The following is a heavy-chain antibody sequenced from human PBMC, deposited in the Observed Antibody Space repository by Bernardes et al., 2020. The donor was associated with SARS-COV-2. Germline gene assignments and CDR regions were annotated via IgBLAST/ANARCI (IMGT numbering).Heavy chain of an antibody. V-gene: IGHV4-59*01. CDR2: IYDSGST. D-gene: IGHD4-17*01. J-gene: IGHJ3*02. Sequence: SEPLSLTCIVSGGSISSYYWSWIRQPPGKGLEWIGYIYDSGSTNYNPSLKSRVTISVDTSKNQFSLKLSSVTAADTAVYYCARDAQRDYGDYVDAFDIWGQGTMVTVSS. CDR3: ARDAQRDYGDYVDAFDI. CDR1: GGSISSYY.